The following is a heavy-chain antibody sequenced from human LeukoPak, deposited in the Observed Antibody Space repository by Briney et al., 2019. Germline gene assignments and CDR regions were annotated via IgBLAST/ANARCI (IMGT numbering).Heavy chain of an antibody. CDR2: ISSSSSYI. CDR3: ARDGYFNSEYDY. J-gene: IGHJ4*02. Sequence: GGSLRLSCAASGFTFSSYSMNWVRQAPGKGLEWVASISSSSSYIYYADSVKGRFTISRDNAKNSLYLQMNSLRAEDTAVYYCARDGYFNSEYDYWGQGTLVTVSS. CDR1: GFTFSSYS. V-gene: IGHV3-21*01. D-gene: IGHD1-1*01.